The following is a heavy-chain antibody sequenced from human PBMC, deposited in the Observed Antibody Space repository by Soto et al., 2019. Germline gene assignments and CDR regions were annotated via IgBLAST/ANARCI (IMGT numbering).Heavy chain of an antibody. CDR3: AGHKGSLFDY. D-gene: IGHD3-10*01. CDR1: GGSISSSSYY. CDR2: IYYSGST. Sequence: SETLSLTCTVSGGSISSSSYYWGWIRQPPGKGLEWIGSIYYSGSTYYNPSLKSRVTISVDTSKNQFSLKLSSVTAADTAVYYCAGHKGSLFDYWGQGTLVTVS. V-gene: IGHV4-39*01. J-gene: IGHJ4*02.